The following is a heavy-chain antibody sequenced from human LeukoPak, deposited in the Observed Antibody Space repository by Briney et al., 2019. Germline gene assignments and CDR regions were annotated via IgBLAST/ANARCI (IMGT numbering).Heavy chain of an antibody. Sequence: PSETLSLTCTVSGGSVSSGDYYWSWIRQPPGKGLEWIGYIYYSGSTYCNPSLKSRVTISVDTSKNQFSLELSSVTAADTAVYYCARGEVVPAAVTWGQGTLVTVSS. D-gene: IGHD2-2*01. J-gene: IGHJ5*02. V-gene: IGHV4-30-4*08. CDR1: GGSVSSGDYY. CDR2: IYYSGST. CDR3: ARGEVVPAAVT.